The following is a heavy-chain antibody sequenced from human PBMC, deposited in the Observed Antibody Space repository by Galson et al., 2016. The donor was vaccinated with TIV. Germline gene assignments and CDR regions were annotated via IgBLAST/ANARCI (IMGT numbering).Heavy chain of an antibody. Sequence: SETLSLTCTVSGGSISDNRYYWGWIRQPPGKGPEWLGNIYYTGDTYYSPSLKSRVTMFVDTSKNHFSLRLRSVTAADTAVYYCARLSEWQLAYFDFWGQGTLVTVSS. D-gene: IGHD1-1*01. V-gene: IGHV4-39*02. J-gene: IGHJ4*02. CDR2: IYYTGDT. CDR3: ARLSEWQLAYFDF. CDR1: GGSISDNRYY.